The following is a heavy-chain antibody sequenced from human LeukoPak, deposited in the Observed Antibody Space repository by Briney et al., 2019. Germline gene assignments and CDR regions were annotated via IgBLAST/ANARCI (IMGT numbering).Heavy chain of an antibody. Sequence: SETLSLTCTVSGGSISSYYWSWIRQPAGKGLEWIGRIYTSGSTNYNPSLKSRVTMSVDTSKNQFSLKLSSVTAADTAVYYCARGRYYYGSGSRWFDPWGQGTLVTVSS. V-gene: IGHV4-4*07. J-gene: IGHJ5*02. CDR1: GGSISSYY. CDR2: IYTSGST. CDR3: ARGRYYYGSGSRWFDP. D-gene: IGHD3-10*01.